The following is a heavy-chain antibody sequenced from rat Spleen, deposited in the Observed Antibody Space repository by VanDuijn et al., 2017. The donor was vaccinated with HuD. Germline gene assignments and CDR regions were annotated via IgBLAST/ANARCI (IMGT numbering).Heavy chain of an antibody. Sequence: EVQLVESGGGLVQPGRSLKLSCAASGFTFNNYGMAWVRQAPTKGLEWVASITTGGAITSYRDSVKGRFTVSRDNTRSTQFLQMDSLRSEDTATYYCARQDTSGYPNWFTYWGQGTLVTVSS. CDR1: GFTFNNYG. J-gene: IGHJ3*01. CDR3: ARQDTSGYPNWFTY. V-gene: IGHV5S13*01. D-gene: IGHD4-3*01. CDR2: ITTGGAIT.